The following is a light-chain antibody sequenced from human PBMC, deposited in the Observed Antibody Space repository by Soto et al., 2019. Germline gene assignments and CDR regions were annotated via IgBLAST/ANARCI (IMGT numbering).Light chain of an antibody. J-gene: IGLJ2*01. CDR1: SSDVGGYNY. CDR3: SSYTISATVV. Sequence: QSALTQPASVSGSPGQSITISCTGTSSDVGGYNYVSWYQQHPGKAPKLMIFDVINRPSGVSNRFSGSKSGNTASLTISGLQAEDEADYYCSSYTISATVVFGGRTKLTVL. CDR2: DVI. V-gene: IGLV2-14*01.